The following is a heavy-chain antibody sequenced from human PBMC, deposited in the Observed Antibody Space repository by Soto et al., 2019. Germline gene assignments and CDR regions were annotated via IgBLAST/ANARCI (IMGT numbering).Heavy chain of an antibody. J-gene: IGHJ4*02. CDR1: GFTFSSYA. CDR2: IGGGGRST. D-gene: IGHD6-6*01. Sequence: GGSLRLSCAASGFTFSSYAMSWVRQAPGKGLEWVSAIGGGGRSTYNAGSVKGRFTISRDNSKNTLYLQMNSLRAEDTAVYYCAKGRSGCASRSYLDYSGRGRQATVSS. CDR3: AKGRSGCASRSYLDY. V-gene: IGHV3-23*01.